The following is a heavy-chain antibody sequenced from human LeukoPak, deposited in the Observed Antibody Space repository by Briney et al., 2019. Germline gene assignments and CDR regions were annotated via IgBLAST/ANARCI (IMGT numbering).Heavy chain of an antibody. V-gene: IGHV4-4*02. J-gene: IGHJ3*01. Sequence: SGTLSLTCTVSGGSISSRNWWSWVRQPPGKGLGWIGEMYHSGSINYNPSLKSRVTISVDTSKNQFSLKLSSVTAAATAVYSCARRKQQLVQRDAFDVWGQGAMVTVSS. CDR2: MYHSGSI. D-gene: IGHD6-13*01. CDR3: ARRKQQLVQRDAFDV. CDR1: GGSISSRNW.